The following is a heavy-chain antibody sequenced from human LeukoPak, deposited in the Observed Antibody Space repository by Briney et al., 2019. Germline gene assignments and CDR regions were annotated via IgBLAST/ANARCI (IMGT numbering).Heavy chain of an antibody. D-gene: IGHD6-19*01. J-gene: IGHJ4*02. V-gene: IGHV3-23*01. CDR3: AKGISSCGWYRGDY. CDR2: ISGSGGST. CDR1: GFTFSSYA. Sequence: PGGSLRLSCAASGFTFSSYAMSWVRQAPGKGLEWVSTISGSGGSTYYADSVKGRFTISRDNSKNTLYLQMKSLRAEDTAVYYCAKGISSCGWYRGDYWGQGTLVTVSS.